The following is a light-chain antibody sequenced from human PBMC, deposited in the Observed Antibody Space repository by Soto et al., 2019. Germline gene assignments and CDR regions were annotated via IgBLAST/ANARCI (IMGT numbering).Light chain of an antibody. CDR1: SSDVGAYNY. Sequence: QCALTQPASVSGSPGQAITISCSGTSSDVGAYNYVSWHQQHPGKVPKIMIYDVSSRPSGVSNRFSGSKSGNTASLTISGLQAEDEADYYCSSYTTSNTHVFGSGTKVTVL. J-gene: IGLJ1*01. CDR2: DVS. V-gene: IGLV2-14*01. CDR3: SSYTTSNTHV.